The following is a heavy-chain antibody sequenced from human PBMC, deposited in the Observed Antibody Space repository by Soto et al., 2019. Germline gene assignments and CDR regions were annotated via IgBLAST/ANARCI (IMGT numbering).Heavy chain of an antibody. CDR3: TRDIGGRGAY. D-gene: IGHD3-16*01. V-gene: IGHV3-74*01. Sequence: DVQLVESGGGLVRPGGSLRLSCAASGFTFSSYWMHWVRQVPGKGLVWVSRINEYGSVINYADSVKGRFTIFRDNSKNTLNLKMNGLGAEDAAVYYCTRDIGGRGAYWGQGTLVTVSS. CDR2: INEYGSVI. CDR1: GFTFSSYW. J-gene: IGHJ4*02.